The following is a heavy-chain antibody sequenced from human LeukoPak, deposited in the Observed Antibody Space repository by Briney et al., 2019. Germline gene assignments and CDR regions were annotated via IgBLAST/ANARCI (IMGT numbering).Heavy chain of an antibody. D-gene: IGHD3-22*01. CDR3: ARGDFFDSSGTFDH. J-gene: IGHJ4*02. CDR1: GFAFSDYY. V-gene: IGHV3-11*01. CDR2: ISGSGGTT. Sequence: GGSLRLSCAASGFAFSDYYMNWIRQAPGKGLEWVSYISGSGGTTFYRDSVKGRFTISRDNAKRLLYLKMNSLRAEDTAVYYCARGDFFDSSGTFDHWGQGALVTVSS.